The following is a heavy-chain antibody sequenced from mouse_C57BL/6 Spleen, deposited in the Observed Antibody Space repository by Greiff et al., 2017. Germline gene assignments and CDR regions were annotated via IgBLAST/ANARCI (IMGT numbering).Heavy chain of an antibody. Sequence: VQLQQSGPELVKPGASVKISCKASGYSFTGYYMNWVKQSPEKSLEWIGEINPSTGGTTYNQKFKAKATLTVDKSSSTAYMQLKSLTSEDSAVYYCARSNYGRSSFAMDYWGQGTSVTVSS. D-gene: IGHD1-1*01. CDR2: INPSTGGT. V-gene: IGHV1-42*01. CDR1: GYSFTGYY. CDR3: ARSNYGRSSFAMDY. J-gene: IGHJ4*01.